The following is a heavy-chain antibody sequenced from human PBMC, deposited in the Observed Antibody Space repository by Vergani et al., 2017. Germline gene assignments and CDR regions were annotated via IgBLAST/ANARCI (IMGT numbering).Heavy chain of an antibody. V-gene: IGHV1-8*01. Sequence: QVQLVQSGAEVKKPGASVKVSCKASGYTFISHDINWVRQATGQGLEWMGWMNPKSYFSGNSQKFQGRVIMTRDTSINTAYMELKNLTSEDTAVYYCARGRVWFYPWGQGTLVIVSS. CDR2: MNPKSYFS. CDR3: ARGRVWFYP. J-gene: IGHJ5*02. CDR1: GYTFISHD.